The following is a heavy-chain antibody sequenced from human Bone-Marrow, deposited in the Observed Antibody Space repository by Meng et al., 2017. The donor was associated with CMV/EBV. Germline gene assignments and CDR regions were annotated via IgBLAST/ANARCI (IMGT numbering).Heavy chain of an antibody. Sequence: SETLSLTCTVSGGSISSSSYYWGWIRQPPGKGLEWIGSIYYSGSTYYNQSLKSRVTISVDTSKNQFSLKLSSVTAADTAVYYCARDPTICGVVPSDWGQGTLVTVSS. J-gene: IGHJ4*02. CDR2: IYYSGST. V-gene: IGHV4-39*07. CDR1: GGSISSSSYY. D-gene: IGHD3-3*01. CDR3: ARDPTICGVVPSD.